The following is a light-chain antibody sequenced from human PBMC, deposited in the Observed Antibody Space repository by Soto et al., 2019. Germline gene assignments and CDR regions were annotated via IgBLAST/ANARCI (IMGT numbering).Light chain of an antibody. CDR1: QDINTY. Sequence: DIQLTQSPSFLSASVGDRVTITCRASQDINTYLAWYQQKPGKAPKLLIFAASTLQNGVPSMFSGSGSGTEFTVTITSLQPEDFATYYCQQRKSYPITFGQGTRLAIK. V-gene: IGKV1-9*01. J-gene: IGKJ5*01. CDR3: QQRKSYPIT. CDR2: AAS.